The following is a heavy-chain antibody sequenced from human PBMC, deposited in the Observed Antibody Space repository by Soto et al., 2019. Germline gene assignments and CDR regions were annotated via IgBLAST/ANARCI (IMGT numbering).Heavy chain of an antibody. D-gene: IGHD3-22*01. Sequence: ASVKVSCKASGYTFTSYYMHWVRQAPGQGLEWMGIINPSGGSTSYAQKFQGRVTMTRDTSTSTVYMELSSLRSEDTAVYYCTTNTMFYFDGSGYYLGYYFDYWGQGTLVTVSS. J-gene: IGHJ4*02. CDR3: TTNTMFYFDGSGYYLGYYFDY. CDR2: INPSGGST. CDR1: GYTFTSYY. V-gene: IGHV1-46*01.